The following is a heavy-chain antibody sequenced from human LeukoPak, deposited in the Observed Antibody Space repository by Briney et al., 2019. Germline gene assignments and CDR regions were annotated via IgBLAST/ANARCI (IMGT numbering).Heavy chain of an antibody. Sequence: GGSLRLSCAASGFTFSSYWMHWVRQAPGKGLVWVSRINSDGRSTGYADSVKGRFTISRDNAKNTLYLQMNSLRAEDTAVYYCARDQLYCSGGYCYKDYWGQGTLVTVSS. J-gene: IGHJ4*02. D-gene: IGHD2-15*01. CDR2: INSDGRST. CDR1: GFTFSSYW. V-gene: IGHV3-74*01. CDR3: ARDQLYCSGGYCYKDY.